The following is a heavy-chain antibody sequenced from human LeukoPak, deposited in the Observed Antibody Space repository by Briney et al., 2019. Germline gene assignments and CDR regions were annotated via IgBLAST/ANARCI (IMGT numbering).Heavy chain of an antibody. CDR2: FDPEDGET. V-gene: IGHV1-24*01. J-gene: IGHJ4*02. Sequence: ASVKVSCKVSGYTLTELSMHWVRQAPGKGLEWMGGFDPEDGETIYAQKFQGRVTMTEDTSTDTAYMELSSLRSEDTAVYYCATRQSVAAMGDFDYWGLGTLVTVSS. CDR3: ATRQSVAAMGDFDY. D-gene: IGHD6-19*01. CDR1: GYTLTELS.